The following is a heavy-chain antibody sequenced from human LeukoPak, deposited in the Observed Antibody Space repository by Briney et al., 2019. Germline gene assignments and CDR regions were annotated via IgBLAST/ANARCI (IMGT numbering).Heavy chain of an antibody. CDR1: GGSISSGDYC. J-gene: IGHJ5*02. D-gene: IGHD3-22*01. CDR3: ARGSPPPPGGRITMIVRTGWFDP. Sequence: PSQTLSLTCTVSGGSISSGDYCWSWIRQPPGRGLEWIGYIYYSGSTYYNPSLKSRVTISVDTSKNQFSLKLSSVTAADTAVYYCARGSPPPPGGRITMIVRTGWFDPWGQGTLVTVSS. V-gene: IGHV4-30-4*08. CDR2: IYYSGST.